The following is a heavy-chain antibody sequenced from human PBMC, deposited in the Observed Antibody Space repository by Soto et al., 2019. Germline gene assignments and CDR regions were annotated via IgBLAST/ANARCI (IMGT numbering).Heavy chain of an antibody. Sequence: GASVKVSCKASGYTFTSYGISWVRQAPGQGLEWMGWISAYNGNTNYAQKLQGRVTMTTDTSTSTAYMELRSLRSDDTAVYYCARVPTDQLLFPNYYMDVWGKGTTVTVSS. D-gene: IGHD2-2*01. V-gene: IGHV1-18*01. CDR3: ARVPTDQLLFPNYYMDV. CDR2: ISAYNGNT. J-gene: IGHJ6*03. CDR1: GYTFTSYG.